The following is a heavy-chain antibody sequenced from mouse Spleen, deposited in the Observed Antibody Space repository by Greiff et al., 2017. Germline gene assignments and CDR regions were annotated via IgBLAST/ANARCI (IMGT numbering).Heavy chain of an antibody. V-gene: IGHV1-52*01. CDR2: IDPSDSET. J-gene: IGHJ3*01. Sequence: HVPLQQPGAELVRPGSSVKLSCKASGYTFTSYWMHWVKQRPIQGLEWIGNIDPSDSETHYNQKFKDKATLTVDKSSSTAYMQLSSLTSEDSAVYYCARRGGTARATWFADWGQGTLVTVSA. CDR1: GYTFTSYW. CDR3: ARRGGTARATWFAD. D-gene: IGHD3-1*01.